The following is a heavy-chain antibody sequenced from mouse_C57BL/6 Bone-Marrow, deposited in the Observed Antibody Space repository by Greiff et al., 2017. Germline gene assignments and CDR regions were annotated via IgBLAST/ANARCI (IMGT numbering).Heavy chain of an antibody. J-gene: IGHJ2*01. CDR2: ISYDGSN. V-gene: IGHV3-6*01. CDR3: ARDRMGYCFDY. Sequence: EVKLQESGPGLVKPSQSLSLTCSVTGYSITSGYYWNWIRQFPGNKLEWMGYISYDGSNNYNPSLKNRISITRDTSKNQFFLKLNSVTTEDTATYYCARDRMGYCFDYWGQGTTLTVSS. CDR1: GYSITSGYY. D-gene: IGHD2-3*01.